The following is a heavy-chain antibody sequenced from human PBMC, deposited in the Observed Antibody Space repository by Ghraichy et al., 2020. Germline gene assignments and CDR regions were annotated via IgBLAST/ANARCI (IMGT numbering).Heavy chain of an antibody. D-gene: IGHD6-19*01. J-gene: IGHJ5*02. V-gene: IGHV4-39*01. CDR3: ARRRRSSGNQAGWFDP. Sequence: SETLSLTCTVSGGSISSSSYYWGWIRQPPGKGLEWIGSIYYSGSTYYNPSLKSRVTISVDTSKNQFSLKLSSVTAADTAVYYCARRRRSSGNQAGWFDPWGQGTLVTVSS. CDR1: GGSISSSSYY. CDR2: IYYSGST.